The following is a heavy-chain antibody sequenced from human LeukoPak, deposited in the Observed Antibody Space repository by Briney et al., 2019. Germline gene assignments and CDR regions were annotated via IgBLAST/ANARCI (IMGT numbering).Heavy chain of an antibody. Sequence: GGSLRLSCAASGVTFGSHWMTWVRQAPGQGLEWVAKINQDESEKYYADSMKGRFTISRDNGKNSLYLQMNSLRAEDTAVYYCARDGHEWNDVDYWGQGTVVTVSS. D-gene: IGHD1-1*01. J-gene: IGHJ4*02. CDR3: ARDGHEWNDVDY. CDR2: INQDESEK. V-gene: IGHV3-7*05. CDR1: GVTFGSHW.